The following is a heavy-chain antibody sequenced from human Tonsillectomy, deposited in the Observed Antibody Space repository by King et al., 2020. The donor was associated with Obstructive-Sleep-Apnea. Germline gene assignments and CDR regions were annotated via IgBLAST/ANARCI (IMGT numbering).Heavy chain of an antibody. CDR2: ISGSGGST. D-gene: IGHD3-10*01. CDR1: GVIFSSFA. CDR3: ATGVDGSGVDPLPIDY. V-gene: IGHV3-23*04. J-gene: IGHJ4*02. Sequence: DVQLVESGGGLVQPGGSLRVSCEASGVIFSSFAMSWVRQAPGKGLEWVSAISGSGGSTYYADSVKGRFTISRDNSKNARYLQMNSLRAEDTAVYYCATGVDGSGVDPLPIDYWGQGTLVIVSS.